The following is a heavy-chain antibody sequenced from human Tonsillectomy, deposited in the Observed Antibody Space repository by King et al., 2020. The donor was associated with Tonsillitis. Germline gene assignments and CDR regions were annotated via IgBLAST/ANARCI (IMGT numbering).Heavy chain of an antibody. D-gene: IGHD6-19*01. V-gene: IGHV5-51*01. J-gene: IGHJ3*02. CDR2: IYPGDSDT. Sequence: QLVQSGAEVKKPGESLKISCKGSGYSFTSYWIGWVRQMPGKGLEWMGIIYPGDSDTRYSPSFQGRVTISADKSISTAYLQWSSLKASDTAMYYCARRIAVAGTSGAFDIWGQGTMVTVSS. CDR1: GYSFTSYW. CDR3: ARRIAVAGTSGAFDI.